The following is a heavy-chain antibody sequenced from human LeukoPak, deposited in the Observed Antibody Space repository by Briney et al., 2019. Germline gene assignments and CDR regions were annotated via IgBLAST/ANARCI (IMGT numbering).Heavy chain of an antibody. Sequence: SETLSLTCGVSGGSIATTNFWSLVRQTPGQGLEWIGEVSVSGLSDYNPSLRGRVTMSLDTSKNHLSLKLTSVTAADTAVYYCTRENAAFSPFGYWGQGTLVTV. CDR2: VSVSGLS. J-gene: IGHJ4*02. D-gene: IGHD6-25*01. CDR3: TRENAAFSPFGY. CDR1: GGSIATTNF. V-gene: IGHV4-4*02.